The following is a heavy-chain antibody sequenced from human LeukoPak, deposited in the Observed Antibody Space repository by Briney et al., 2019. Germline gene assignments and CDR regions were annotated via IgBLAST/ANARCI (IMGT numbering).Heavy chain of an antibody. CDR1: GFAFSNSS. D-gene: IGHD6-13*01. Sequence: GGSLRLSCAASGFAFSNSSMNWVRQAPGKGLEWVSFISGSGSYIYYADSVKGRFTISRDNAKNSLFLQVNSLRAEDTAVYYCARDAQQQLLSNWFDPWGQGTLVTVSS. CDR3: ARDAQQQLLSNWFDP. CDR2: ISGSGSYI. J-gene: IGHJ5*02. V-gene: IGHV3-21*01.